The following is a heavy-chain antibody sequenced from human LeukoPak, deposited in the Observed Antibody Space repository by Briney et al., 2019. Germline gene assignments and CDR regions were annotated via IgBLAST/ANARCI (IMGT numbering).Heavy chain of an antibody. J-gene: IGHJ4*02. CDR2: INHSGST. Sequence: SETLSLTCAVYGESFTGYFWSWIRQPPGKGLEWIGEINHSGSTNYNPSLMSRVTISVDTSKNQFSLKLSSVTAADTAVYFCARQNYGSAPLRYWGQGTLVTVSS. CDR3: ARQNYGSAPLRY. D-gene: IGHD3-10*01. V-gene: IGHV4-34*01. CDR1: GESFTGYF.